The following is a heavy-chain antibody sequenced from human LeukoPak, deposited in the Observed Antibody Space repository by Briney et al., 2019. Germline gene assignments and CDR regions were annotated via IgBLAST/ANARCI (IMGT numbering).Heavy chain of an antibody. CDR3: AREGDYIFDY. Sequence: GGSLRLSCAASGFTFSSHLMSWVRQAPGKGLEWVANIRQDGGVKKYVDSVKGRFTVSRDNARNSLYLQMDNLRAEDTAMYYCAREGDYIFDYWGQGTLVTVSS. V-gene: IGHV3-7*01. CDR2: IRQDGGVK. CDR1: GFTFSSHL. D-gene: IGHD3-3*01. J-gene: IGHJ4*02.